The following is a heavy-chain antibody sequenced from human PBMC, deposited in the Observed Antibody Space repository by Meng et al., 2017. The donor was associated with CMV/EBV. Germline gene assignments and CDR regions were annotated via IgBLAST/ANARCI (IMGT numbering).Heavy chain of an antibody. V-gene: IGHV3-30*02. CDR3: AKDDLRYY. D-gene: IGHD2-21*02. CDR1: GFTFSSYG. Sequence: GGSLRLSCAASGFTFSSYGMHWVRQVPGKGVDWVAFIRYDGSNKYYADSVKGRFTISRDNSKNTLYLQMNSLRAEDTAVYYCAKDDLRYYWGQGTLVTVSS. J-gene: IGHJ4*02. CDR2: IRYDGSNK.